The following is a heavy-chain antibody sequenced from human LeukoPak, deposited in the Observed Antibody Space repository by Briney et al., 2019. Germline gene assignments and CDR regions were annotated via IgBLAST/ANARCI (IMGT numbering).Heavy chain of an antibody. J-gene: IGHJ4*02. CDR2: IHSSGST. D-gene: IGHD3-10*01. CDR3: ARDQTYSGSGIYTYFDY. Sequence: SETLSLTCTVSGGSISSGGYYWSWIRQPAGKGLEYLGHIHSSGSTNYNPSLTSRVTISRDTSKNHYSLKLSSVTATDTAVYYCARDQTYSGSGIYTYFDYWGQGILVTVSS. V-gene: IGHV4-61*09. CDR1: GGSISSGGYY.